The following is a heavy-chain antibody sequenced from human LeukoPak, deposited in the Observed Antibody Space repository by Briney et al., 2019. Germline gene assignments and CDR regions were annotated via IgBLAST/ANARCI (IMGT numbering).Heavy chain of an antibody. V-gene: IGHV4-59*12. CDR3: ARIVYYYGSGLDP. CDR1: GGSMSSYY. CDR2: IYYRGST. Sequence: PSETLSLTCTVSGGSMSSYYWNWIRQPPGKGLEWIGYIYYRGSTNYSASLKSRVTISLDTSKNQFSLKLSSVTAADTAVYYCARIVYYYGSGLDPWGQGTLVTVSS. J-gene: IGHJ5*02. D-gene: IGHD3-10*01.